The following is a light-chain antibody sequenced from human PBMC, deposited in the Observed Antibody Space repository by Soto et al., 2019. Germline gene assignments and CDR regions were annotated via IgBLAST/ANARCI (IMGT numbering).Light chain of an antibody. V-gene: IGKV1-39*01. CDR1: QGITSY. CDR2: AAS. CDR3: QQSYSTPWT. J-gene: IGKJ1*01. Sequence: DIQMTQSPSSLSASVGDRVTITCRASQGITSYLNWFQQKPGKVPKLLIYAASSLQSGVPSRFSGSGSGTDFTLTISSLHPEDFATYYSQQSYSTPWTFGQGTKVEIK.